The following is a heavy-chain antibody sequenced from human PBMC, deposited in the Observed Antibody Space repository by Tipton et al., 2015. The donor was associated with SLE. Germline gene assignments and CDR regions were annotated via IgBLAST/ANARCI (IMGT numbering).Heavy chain of an antibody. CDR1: GGSISSSSYY. CDR3: ARHSRMVY. Sequence: TLSLTCTVSGGSISSSSYYWGWLRQPPGKGLEWIGSIYYSGSTHYNPSLKSRVTISVDTSKNQFSLKLSSVTAADTAVYYCARHSRMVYWGQGTLVTVSS. J-gene: IGHJ4*02. D-gene: IGHD2-8*01. CDR2: IYYSGST. V-gene: IGHV4-39*01.